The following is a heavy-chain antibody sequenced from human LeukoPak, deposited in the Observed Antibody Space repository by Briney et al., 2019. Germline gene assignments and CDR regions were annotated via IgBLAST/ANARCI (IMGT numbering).Heavy chain of an antibody. CDR1: GGSISSSSYY. V-gene: IGHV4-39*01. CDR3: ARHFSLIGGLDQLLDNYFDY. CDR2: IYYSGST. Sequence: SETLSLTCTVSGGSISSSSYYWGWVRQPPGKGLEWVGSIYYSGSTYYNPSLKSRVTISVDTSKNQFSLKLSSVTAADTAVYYCARHFSLIGGLDQLLDNYFDYWGQGTLVTVSS. D-gene: IGHD2-2*01. J-gene: IGHJ4*02.